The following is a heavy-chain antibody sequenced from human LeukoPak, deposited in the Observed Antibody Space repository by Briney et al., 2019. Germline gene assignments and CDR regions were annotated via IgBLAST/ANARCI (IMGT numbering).Heavy chain of an antibody. CDR1: GFTFSSYS. D-gene: IGHD3-22*01. CDR2: ISSSSSTI. V-gene: IGHV3-48*04. CDR3: ARDLDYYDSSGYYLGAFDI. Sequence: GGSLRLSCAASGFTFSSYSMNWVRQAPGKGLEWVSYISSSSSTIYYADSVKGRFTISRDNAKNSLYLQMNSLRAVDTAVYYCARDLDYYDSSGYYLGAFDIWGQGTMVTVSS. J-gene: IGHJ3*02.